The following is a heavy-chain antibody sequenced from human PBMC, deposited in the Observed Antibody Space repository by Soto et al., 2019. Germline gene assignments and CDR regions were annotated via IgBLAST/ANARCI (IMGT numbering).Heavy chain of an antibody. D-gene: IGHD3-10*01. CDR1: RYTFTSYY. Sequence: QVQLVQSGAEVKKPGASVKVSCKASRYTFTSYYMHWVRQAPGQGLEWMGIINPSGGSTSYAQKFQGRVTMTRDTSTSTVYMELSSLRSEDTAVYYCARDRGTQHYGMDVWGQGTTVTVSS. J-gene: IGHJ6*02. CDR2: INPSGGST. V-gene: IGHV1-46*01. CDR3: ARDRGTQHYGMDV.